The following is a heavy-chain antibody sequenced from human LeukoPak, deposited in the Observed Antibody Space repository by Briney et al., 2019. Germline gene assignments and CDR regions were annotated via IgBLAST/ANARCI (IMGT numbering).Heavy chain of an antibody. D-gene: IGHD1-26*01. CDR1: GFTFSSYA. J-gene: IGHJ4*02. V-gene: IGHV3-64*01. CDR3: ASGEGWELDF. Sequence: GSLRLSCAASGFTFSSYAMHWVRQAPGKGLEYVSAISSNGGSTYYANSVKGRFTISRDNSKNTLYLQMGSLRAEDMAVYYCASGEGWELDFWGQGTLVTVSS. CDR2: ISSNGGST.